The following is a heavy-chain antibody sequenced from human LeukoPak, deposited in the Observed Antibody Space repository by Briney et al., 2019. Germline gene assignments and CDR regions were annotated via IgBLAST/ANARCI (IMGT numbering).Heavy chain of an antibody. J-gene: IGHJ4*02. CDR1: GFTFSNYW. V-gene: IGHV3-7*03. CDR3: ATPLDYYDSSGYHQGGD. Sequence: GGSLRLSCAASGFTFSNYWMTWVRQAPGRGLEWVANIKEDGSKKNYVDSLKGRFTISRDNAKNSLYLQMNSLRAEDTAVYYCATPLDYYDSSGYHQGGDWGQGTLVTVSS. D-gene: IGHD3-22*01. CDR2: IKEDGSKK.